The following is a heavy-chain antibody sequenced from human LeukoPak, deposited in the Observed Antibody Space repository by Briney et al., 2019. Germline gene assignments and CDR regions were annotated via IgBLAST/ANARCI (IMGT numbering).Heavy chain of an antibody. V-gene: IGHV4-59*08. Sequence: PSETLSLTCTVSGGSISSYYWSWIRQPPGKGLEWIGYIYYSGSTNYNPSLKSRVTISVDTSKNQFSLKLSSVTAADTAEYYCARHPLQQWLVRSDYYYYMDVWGKGTTVTISS. CDR2: IYYSGST. D-gene: IGHD6-19*01. J-gene: IGHJ6*03. CDR3: ARHPLQQWLVRSDYYYYMDV. CDR1: GGSISSYY.